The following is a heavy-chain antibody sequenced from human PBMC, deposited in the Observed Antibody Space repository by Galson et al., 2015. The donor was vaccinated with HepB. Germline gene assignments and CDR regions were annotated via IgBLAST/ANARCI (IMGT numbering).Heavy chain of an antibody. CDR1: GDSIFSSFYY. J-gene: IGHJ4*02. D-gene: IGHD1-1*01. CDR3: TREDQDAANDAFDI. Sequence: LSLTCSVSGDSIFSSFYYWVWIRQPPGKGLEWIGSTRYGGSTTYNPALTSRVTISIDTSKNQFSLKLSAVTAADTAVYYCTREDQDAANDAFDIWGQGTLVTVSS. V-gene: IGHV4-39*01. CDR2: TRYGGST.